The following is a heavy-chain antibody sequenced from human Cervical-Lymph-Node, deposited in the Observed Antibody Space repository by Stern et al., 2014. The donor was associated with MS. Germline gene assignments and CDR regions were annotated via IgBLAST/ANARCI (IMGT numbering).Heavy chain of an antibody. CDR1: RFTFSDYY. V-gene: IGHV3-11*01. J-gene: IGHJ4*02. Sequence: VQLVESGGALVKPAGSLRLSCVASRFTFSDYYMIWIRQAPGKGLEWVSFISGGSSVIYYADSVKGRFTISRDNAKNSLYLQMNALKAEDTAVYYCERVRRRHYFDYWGQGTLVTVSS. CDR3: ERVRRRHYFDY. CDR2: ISGGSSVI.